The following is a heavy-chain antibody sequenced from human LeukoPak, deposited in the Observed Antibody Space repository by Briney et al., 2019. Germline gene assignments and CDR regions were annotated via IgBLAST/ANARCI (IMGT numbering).Heavy chain of an antibody. CDR1: GFTFTSSA. CDR3: AANTPRVVREDAFDI. D-gene: IGHD2-21*01. Sequence: GASVKVSCKASGFTFTSSAMQWVRQARGQRLEWIGWIVVGSGNTNYAQNFQERVTITRDMSTSTAYMELSSLRSEGTAVYYCAANTPRVVREDAFDIWGQGTMVTVSS. J-gene: IGHJ3*02. V-gene: IGHV1-58*02. CDR2: IVVGSGNT.